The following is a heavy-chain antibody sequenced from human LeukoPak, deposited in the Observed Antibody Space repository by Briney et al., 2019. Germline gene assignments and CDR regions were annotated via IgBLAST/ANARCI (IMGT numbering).Heavy chain of an antibody. V-gene: IGHV1-2*02. CDR3: ARSPQRFGGFVNWIDR. J-gene: IGHJ5*02. CDR2: INPNSVGT. CDR1: GYTFTYNF. Sequence: ASVKVSCKASGYTFTYNFMHWVRQAPGQGLEWMGWINPNSVGTNYAQKFQGRVTMTRDTSITTAYMELSRLRSDDAAVYYCARSPQRFGGFVNWIDRWGQGTLVTVSS. D-gene: IGHD3-10*01.